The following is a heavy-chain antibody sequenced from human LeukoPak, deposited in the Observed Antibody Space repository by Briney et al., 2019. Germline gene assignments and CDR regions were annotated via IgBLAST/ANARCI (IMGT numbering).Heavy chain of an antibody. V-gene: IGHV1-69*13. CDR3: ARAGDIVLVPSAPYYNYYYMDV. CDR2: IIRIFGTA. D-gene: IGHD2-2*01. Sequence: GASVKVSCKASGGAFSSYAISWVRQAPGQGLEWMGGIIRIFGTANYAQKFQGRVTITADESTSTAYMELSSLRSEDTAVYYCARAGDIVLVPSAPYYNYYYMDVWGKGTTVTVSS. CDR1: GGAFSSYA. J-gene: IGHJ6*03.